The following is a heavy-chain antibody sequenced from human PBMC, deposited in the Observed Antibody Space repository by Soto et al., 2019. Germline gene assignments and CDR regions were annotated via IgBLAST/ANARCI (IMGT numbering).Heavy chain of an antibody. CDR2: IYYSGST. CDR1: GGSISCGGYY. V-gene: IGHV4-31*03. D-gene: IGHD3-3*01. Sequence: SETLSLTCTVSGGSISCGGYYWSWIRQHPGKGLEWIGYIYYSGSTYYNPSLKSRVTISVDTSKNQFSLKLSSVTAADTAVYYCARSTIFGVVRSHWFDPWGQGTLVTVSS. CDR3: ARSTIFGVVRSHWFDP. J-gene: IGHJ5*02.